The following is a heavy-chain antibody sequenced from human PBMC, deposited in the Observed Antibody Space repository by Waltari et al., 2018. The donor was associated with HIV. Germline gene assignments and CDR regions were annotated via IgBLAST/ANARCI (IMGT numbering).Heavy chain of an antibody. V-gene: IGHV3-33*01. CDR2: IWYDGSTK. J-gene: IGHJ6*02. D-gene: IGHD1-26*01. CDR1: GFSFSNYG. CDR3: ARDRLATGSGGMDV. Sequence: QEQLVESGGGVVQPGRSLRLSCAASGFSFSNYGMHWVRQATGKGLEWVAIIWYDGSTKYYADSVKGRFTISRDNSKNTLYLQMNSLRVEDTAVYYCARDRLATGSGGMDVWGQGTTVTVSS.